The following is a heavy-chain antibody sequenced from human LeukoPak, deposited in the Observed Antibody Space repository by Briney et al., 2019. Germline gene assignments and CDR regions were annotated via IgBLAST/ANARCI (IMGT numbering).Heavy chain of an antibody. V-gene: IGHV4-59*01. D-gene: IGHD3-22*01. CDR3: ARDRLKGSRHYYYYGMDV. CDR2: IYYSGST. CDR1: GGSISSYY. J-gene: IGHJ6*04. Sequence: SETLSLTCTVSGGSISSYYWSWIRQPPGKGLEWIGYIYYSGSTNYNPSLKRRVTIPVGTSKNQFSLKLSSVTAADTAVYYCARDRLKGSRHYYYYGMDVWGKGTTVTVSS.